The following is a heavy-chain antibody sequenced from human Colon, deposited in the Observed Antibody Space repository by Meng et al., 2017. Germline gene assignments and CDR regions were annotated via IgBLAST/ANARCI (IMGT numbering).Heavy chain of an antibody. V-gene: IGHV3-74*01. CDR1: GFTFSNFW. CDR3: AKDGGNARDWFDF. CDR2: IRSDGITK. D-gene: IGHD2-8*01. Sequence: GGSLRLSCVASGFTFSNFWMHWVRQTPEKGLEWVSCIRSDGITKTYADSVKGRFSISRDNTKNTLYLQMDSLRAEDTDVYYCAKDGGNARDWFDFWGQGTRVTVSS. J-gene: IGHJ5*01.